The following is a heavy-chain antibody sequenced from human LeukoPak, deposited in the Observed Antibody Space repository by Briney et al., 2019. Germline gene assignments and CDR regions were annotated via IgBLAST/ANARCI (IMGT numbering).Heavy chain of an antibody. CDR2: IKSKADGGTT. CDR1: GFTFSNAW. Sequence: GGSLRLSCAASGFTFSNAWMSWVRQAPGKGLEWVGRIKSKADGGTTDYAAPVKGRFTISRDDSKDTLYLQMNSLRTEDTAVYYCTTEKVPAAMHHSWFDPWGRGTLVTVSS. J-gene: IGHJ5*02. CDR3: TTEKVPAAMHHSWFDP. D-gene: IGHD2-2*01. V-gene: IGHV3-15*01.